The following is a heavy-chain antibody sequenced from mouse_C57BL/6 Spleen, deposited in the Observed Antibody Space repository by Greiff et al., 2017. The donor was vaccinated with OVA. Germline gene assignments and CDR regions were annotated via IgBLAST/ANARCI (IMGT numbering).Heavy chain of an antibody. Sequence: QVQLQQPGAELVKPGASVKLSCKASGYTFTSYWMHWVKQRPGQGLEWIGMIHPNSGSTNYNEKFKSKATLTVDNSSSTAYMQLSSLTSEDSAVYYCARYYGSGYAMDYWGQGTSVTVSS. V-gene: IGHV1-64*01. CDR3: ARYYGSGYAMDY. J-gene: IGHJ4*01. D-gene: IGHD1-1*01. CDR2: IHPNSGST. CDR1: GYTFTSYW.